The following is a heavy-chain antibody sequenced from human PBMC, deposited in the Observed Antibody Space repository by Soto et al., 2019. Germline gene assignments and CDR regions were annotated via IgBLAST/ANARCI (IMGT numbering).Heavy chain of an antibody. CDR1: GDTFSSYA. J-gene: IGHJ6*02. CDR2: IIHIFGTA. V-gene: IGHV1-69*01. Sequence: VQLVQSGAEVKKPGSSVKVSCKASGDTFSSYAISWVRQAPGQGLEWMGGIIHIFGTANYAQKFQGRVTITADESTSTAYMELSSLRSEDAAVYYCARDGSGYRSSASPMDVWGQGTTVTVSS. CDR3: ARDGSGYRSSASPMDV. D-gene: IGHD3-22*01.